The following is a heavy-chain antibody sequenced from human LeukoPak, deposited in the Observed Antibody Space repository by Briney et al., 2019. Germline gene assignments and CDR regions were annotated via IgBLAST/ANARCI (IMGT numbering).Heavy chain of an antibody. CDR1: GYSISSGYY. D-gene: IGHD5-12*01. CDR3: ARGRSYSGYLYFDY. CDR2: IYHSGST. J-gene: IGHJ4*02. V-gene: IGHV4-38-2*02. Sequence: SETLSLTCTVSGYSISSGYYWGWIRQPPGKGLEWIGSIYHSGSTYYNPSLKSRVTISVDTSKNQFSLKLSSVTAADTAVYYCARGRSYSGYLYFDYWGQGTLVTVSS.